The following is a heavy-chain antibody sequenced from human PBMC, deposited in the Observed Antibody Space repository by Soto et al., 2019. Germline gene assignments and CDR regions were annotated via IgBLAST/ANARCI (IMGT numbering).Heavy chain of an antibody. CDR3: ARFRMCAMAPYNYFYGMDV. CDR1: GYTFTGYY. D-gene: IGHD2-8*01. V-gene: IGHV1-2*02. J-gene: IGHJ6*02. CDR2: INPNSGGT. Sequence: ASVKVSCKASGYTFTGYYMHWVRPAPGQGLEWMGWINPNSGGTNYAQKFQGRVTMTRDTSISTAYMELSRLRSDDTAVYYCARFRMCAMAPYNYFYGMDVSGPGTTLTVSS.